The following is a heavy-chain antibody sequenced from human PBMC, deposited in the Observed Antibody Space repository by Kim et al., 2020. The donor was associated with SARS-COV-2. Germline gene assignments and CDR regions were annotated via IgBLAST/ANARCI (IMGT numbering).Heavy chain of an antibody. CDR3: ARGGGFDWLSLDAFDV. D-gene: IGHD3-9*01. Sequence: SETLSLTCTVSGASISSGDYYWSWIRQPTGKGLEWVGRIYTSGSTNYNPSLKSRVTISVDTSKNQFSLKLSSVTAADTAVYYCARGGGFDWLSLDAFDVWGQGTMVTVSS. CDR2: IYTSGST. V-gene: IGHV4-61*02. J-gene: IGHJ3*01. CDR1: GASISSGDYY.